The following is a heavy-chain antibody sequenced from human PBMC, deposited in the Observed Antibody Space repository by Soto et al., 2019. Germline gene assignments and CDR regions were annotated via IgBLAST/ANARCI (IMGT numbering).Heavy chain of an antibody. D-gene: IGHD6-19*01. CDR3: AKGYTSGWYDFDS. CDR2: SHYNGQNT. CDR1: GFSFTNCA. V-gene: IGHV3-23*04. J-gene: IGHJ4*02. Sequence: EVQLVDSGGGLQQPGGSLRLSCAASGFSFTNCAMSWVRQAPGKGLEWVATSHYNGQNTYYADSVKGRFTISRDNSKSTLYLQMNSLRAEDMAIYYCAKGYTSGWYDFDSWGQGTLVTVSS.